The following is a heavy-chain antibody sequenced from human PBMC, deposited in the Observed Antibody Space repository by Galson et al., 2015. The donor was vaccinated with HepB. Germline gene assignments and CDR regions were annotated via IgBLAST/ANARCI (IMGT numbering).Heavy chain of an antibody. CDR2: ISSSSTI. J-gene: IGHJ4*02. CDR1: GFTFSSYS. V-gene: IGHV3-48*02. CDR3: AREGVAGDHDY. Sequence: SLRLSCAASGFTFSSYSMNWVRQAPGKGLEWVSYISSSSTIYYADSVKGRFTISRDNAKNSLYLQMNSLRDEDAAVYYCAREGVAGDHDYWGQGTLVTVSS. D-gene: IGHD6-19*01.